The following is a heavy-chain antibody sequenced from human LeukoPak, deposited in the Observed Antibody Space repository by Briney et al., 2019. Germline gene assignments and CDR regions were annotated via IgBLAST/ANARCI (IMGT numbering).Heavy chain of an antibody. D-gene: IGHD2-8*01. J-gene: IGHJ4*02. CDR2: ISYDGSNK. CDR1: GFTFSSYA. V-gene: IGHV3-30-3*01. CDR3: ARDLAGYCTT. Sequence: GGSLRLSCAASGFTFSSYAMHWVRQAPGKGLEWVAVISYDGSNKYYADSVKGRFTISRDNSKNTLYLQMNSLRAEDTAVYYCARDLAGYCTTWGQGTLVTVSS.